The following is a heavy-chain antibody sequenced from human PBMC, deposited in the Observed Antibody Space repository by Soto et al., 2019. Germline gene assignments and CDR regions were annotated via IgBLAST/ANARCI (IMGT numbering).Heavy chain of an antibody. CDR3: ASRVGATSFDFDY. V-gene: IGHV1-8*01. CDR1: GYTFTSYD. Sequence: QVQLVQSGAEVKKPGASVKVSCKASGYTFTSYDVNWVRLAPGQGREWMGWMNPNSGSTDYAQKFQGRVTMTRNISISTAYMELSSLRSEDTAVYYCASRVGATSFDFDYWGQGTLVTVSS. D-gene: IGHD1-26*01. J-gene: IGHJ4*02. CDR2: MNPNSGST.